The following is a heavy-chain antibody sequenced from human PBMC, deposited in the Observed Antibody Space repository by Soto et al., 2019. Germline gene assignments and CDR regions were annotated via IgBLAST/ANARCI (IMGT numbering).Heavy chain of an antibody. CDR2: IYYSGST. CDR3: ARLREYSGSYYFDY. Sequence: SETLSLTCTVSGGSISSGGYYWSWIRQHPGKGLEWIGYIYYSGSTYYNPSLKSRVTISVDTSKNQFSLKLSSVTAADTAVYYCARLREYSGSYYFDYWGQGTLVTVSS. V-gene: IGHV4-31*03. J-gene: IGHJ4*02. D-gene: IGHD1-26*01. CDR1: GGSISSGGYY.